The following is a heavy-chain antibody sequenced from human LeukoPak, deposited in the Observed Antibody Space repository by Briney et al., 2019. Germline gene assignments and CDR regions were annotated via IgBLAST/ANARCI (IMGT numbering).Heavy chain of an antibody. D-gene: IGHD2-21*01. CDR1: RFTFSSYA. V-gene: IGHV3-23*01. CDR2: ISGSGGST. CDR3: AKPPRRGGGEPFDY. Sequence: PGGSLRLSCAASRFTFSSYAVSWVHQAPGKGLEWVSAISGSGGSTYYADSVKGRFTISRDNSKNTLYLQMNSLRAEDTAVCYCAKPPRRGGGEPFDYWGQGTLVTVSS. J-gene: IGHJ4*02.